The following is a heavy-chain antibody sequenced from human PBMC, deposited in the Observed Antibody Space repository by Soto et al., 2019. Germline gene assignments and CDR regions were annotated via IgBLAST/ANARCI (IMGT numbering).Heavy chain of an antibody. CDR2: IFYDGYS. CDR3: ARLQAAVPHY. J-gene: IGHJ4*02. Sequence: SETLSLTCTVSGDSISGSPYYWGWIRQPPGKGLEWIASIFYDGYSYYTPSLKSRASISVDTSKNQFSLKLTSVAAADTAIYFCARLQAAVPHYWGQGTLVTVSS. V-gene: IGHV4-39*01. CDR1: GDSISGSPYY. D-gene: IGHD6-13*01.